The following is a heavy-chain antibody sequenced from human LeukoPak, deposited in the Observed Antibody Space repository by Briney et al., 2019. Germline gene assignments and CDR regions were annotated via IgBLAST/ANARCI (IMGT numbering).Heavy chain of an antibody. CDR2: IYYSGST. CDR1: GYSISSGYY. CDR3: ARGKRITMMNGGAFDI. V-gene: IGHV4-38-2*02. Sequence: SETLSLTCTVSGYSISSGYYWGWIRQPPGKGLEWIGSIYYSGSTYYNPSLKSRVTISVDTSKNQFSLKLSSVTAADTAVYYCARGKRITMMNGGAFDIWGQGTMVTVSS. J-gene: IGHJ3*02. D-gene: IGHD3-22*01.